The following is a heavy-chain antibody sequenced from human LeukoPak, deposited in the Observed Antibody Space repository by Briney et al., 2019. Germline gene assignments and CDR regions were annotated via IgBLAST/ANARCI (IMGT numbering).Heavy chain of an antibody. Sequence: PGGSLRLSCAASGFTVSTSFMSWVRQAPGKGLEWVSVIYSGGSTYYADSVKGRFTISRDNSKNTLYLQMNSLRAEDTAVYYCARDVSSTSPASGWFDPWGQGTLVTVSS. CDR1: GFTVSTSF. V-gene: IGHV3-53*01. CDR2: IYSGGST. D-gene: IGHD2-2*01. J-gene: IGHJ5*02. CDR3: ARDVSSTSPASGWFDP.